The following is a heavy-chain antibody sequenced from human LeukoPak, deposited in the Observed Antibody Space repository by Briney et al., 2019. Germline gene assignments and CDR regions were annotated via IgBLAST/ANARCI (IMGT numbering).Heavy chain of an antibody. Sequence: SETLSLTCSVSGVSISSSYWSWIRQPPGKGLEWIGYISYRGTTKYNPSLKSRVTISVDTSKNQVSLNLSSVTAADTAVYYCARDPGSCSGGSCSFHWYFDLWGRGTLVTVSS. D-gene: IGHD2-15*01. CDR1: GVSISSSY. J-gene: IGHJ2*01. CDR3: ARDPGSCSGGSCSFHWYFDL. V-gene: IGHV4-59*01. CDR2: ISYRGTT.